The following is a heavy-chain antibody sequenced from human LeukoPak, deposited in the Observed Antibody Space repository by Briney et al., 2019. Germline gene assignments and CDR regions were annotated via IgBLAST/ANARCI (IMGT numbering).Heavy chain of an antibody. D-gene: IGHD3-10*01. V-gene: IGHV3-23*01. CDR2: ISGSGGST. CDR3: ATDQPSVTLWFGEFPFDY. CDR1: GFTFSSYA. Sequence: PGGSLRLSCAASGFTFSSYAMSWVRQAPGKGLEWVSAISGSGGSTYYADSVKGRFTISRDNSKNTLYLQMNSLRAEDTAVYYCATDQPSVTLWFGEFPFDYWGQGTLVTVSS. J-gene: IGHJ4*02.